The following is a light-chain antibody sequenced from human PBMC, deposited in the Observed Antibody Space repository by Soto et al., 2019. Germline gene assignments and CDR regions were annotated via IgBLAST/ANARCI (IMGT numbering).Light chain of an antibody. J-gene: IGLJ2*01. V-gene: IGLV2-8*01. Sequence: QSVLTQPPSASGSPGQSVTISCTGTSSDVGGYNYVSWYQQHPGKAPKLMIYELSKRPSGVPDRFSGSKSGNTASLTVSGLQAEDEADYYCSSYAGSNNPVVFGGGTKVTVL. CDR3: SSYAGSNNPVV. CDR1: SSDVGGYNY. CDR2: ELS.